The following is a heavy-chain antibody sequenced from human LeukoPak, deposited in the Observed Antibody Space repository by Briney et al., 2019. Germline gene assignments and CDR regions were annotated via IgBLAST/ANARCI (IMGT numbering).Heavy chain of an antibody. Sequence: SETLSLTCTVSGGSISSGGYYWSWIRQHPGKGLEWIGYIYYSGSTYYNPSLKSRVTISVDTSKNQFSLKLSSVTAADTAVYYCARAGKERIAARPELGYWGQGTLVTVSS. J-gene: IGHJ4*02. CDR3: ARAGKERIAARPELGY. CDR2: IYYSGST. V-gene: IGHV4-31*03. D-gene: IGHD6-6*01. CDR1: GGSISSGGYY.